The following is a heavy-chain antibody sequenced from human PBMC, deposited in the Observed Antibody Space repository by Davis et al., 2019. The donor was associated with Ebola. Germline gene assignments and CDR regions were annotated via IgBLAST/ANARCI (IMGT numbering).Heavy chain of an antibody. J-gene: IGHJ6*02. V-gene: IGHV1-46*01. Sequence: ASVKVSCKASGYTFTSYYMHWVRQAPGQGLEWMGIINPSGGSTSYAQKFQGRVTMTRDTSTSTAYMELSSLRSEDTAVYYCARAGSSQLYYYYGMDVWGQGTTVTVSS. D-gene: IGHD6-13*01. CDR2: INPSGGST. CDR3: ARAGSSQLYYYYGMDV. CDR1: GYTFTSYY.